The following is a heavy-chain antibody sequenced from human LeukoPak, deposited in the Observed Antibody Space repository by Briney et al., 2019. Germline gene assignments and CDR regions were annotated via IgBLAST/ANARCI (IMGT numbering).Heavy chain of an antibody. J-gene: IGHJ4*02. Sequence: SETLSLTSIVSGGSLIRGDYYWSWPRQPPGKGLDGFGYIYYLGSTNATPSLNSRVSIAVSTSKNQFSLKLSSVTAADTAMYYCSSLSTYSYDSSGYTDFDYWGQGTLVTVSS. D-gene: IGHD3-22*01. CDR3: SSLSTYSYDSSGYTDFDY. CDR1: GGSLIRGDYY. V-gene: IGHV4-30-4*08. CDR2: IYYLGST.